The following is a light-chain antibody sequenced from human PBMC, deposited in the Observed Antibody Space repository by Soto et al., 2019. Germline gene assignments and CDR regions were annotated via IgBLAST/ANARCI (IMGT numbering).Light chain of an antibody. CDR2: EVT. V-gene: IGLV2-14*01. J-gene: IGLJ1*01. CDR1: SSDVGGYDY. CDR3: CSYTRSTGAV. Sequence: QSVLTQPASVSGSPGQSITISCTGTSSDVGGYDYVSWYQQHPLKAPKLIIYEVTNRPSGVSSRFSGSKSGNTASLTISGLQAEDEADYYCCSYTRSTGAVFGTGTKVTVL.